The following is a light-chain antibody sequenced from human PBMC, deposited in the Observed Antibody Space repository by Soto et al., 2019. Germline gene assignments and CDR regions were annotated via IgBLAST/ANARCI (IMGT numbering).Light chain of an antibody. J-gene: IGLJ2*01. CDR3: AAWDGSLSGLV. Sequence: QSVLTQPPSASGTPGQRVTISCSGSNSNLGNNPVNWYQQFPGTAPKLLIYSNNQRPSGVPDRFSGSKSGTSASLAISGPQSEDEADYYCAAWDGSLSGLVFGGGTKLTVL. V-gene: IGLV1-44*01. CDR2: SNN. CDR1: NSNLGNNP.